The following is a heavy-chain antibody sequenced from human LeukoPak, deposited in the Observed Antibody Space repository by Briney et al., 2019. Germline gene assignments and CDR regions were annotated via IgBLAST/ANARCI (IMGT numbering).Heavy chain of an antibody. CDR2: IYSGGST. CDR1: GFTVSSNY. CDR3: AREEQQLVGPPLFDY. D-gene: IGHD6-13*01. J-gene: IGHJ4*02. V-gene: IGHV3-53*01. Sequence: GGSLRLSCAASGFTVSSNYMSWVRQAPGKGLEWVSVIYSGGSTYYADSVKGRFTISRDNSKNTLYLQMNSLRAEDTAVYYCAREEQQLVGPPLFDYWGQGTLVTVSS.